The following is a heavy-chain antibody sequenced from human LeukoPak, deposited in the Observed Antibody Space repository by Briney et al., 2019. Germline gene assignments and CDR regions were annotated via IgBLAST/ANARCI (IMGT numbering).Heavy chain of an antibody. V-gene: IGHV4-34*01. Sequence: SETLSLTCAVYGGSFSGYYWSWIRQPPGKGLEWIGEINHSGSTNYNSSLKSRVTISVDTSKNQFSLKLSSVTAADTAVYYCAGVRSRVPAAKASIDYWGQGTLVTVSS. CDR3: AGVRSRVPAAKASIDY. D-gene: IGHD2-2*01. CDR1: GGSFSGYY. CDR2: INHSGST. J-gene: IGHJ4*02.